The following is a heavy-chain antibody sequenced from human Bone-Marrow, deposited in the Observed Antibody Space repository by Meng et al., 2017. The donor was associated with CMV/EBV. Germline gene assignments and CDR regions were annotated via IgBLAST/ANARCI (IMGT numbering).Heavy chain of an antibody. D-gene: IGHD4-17*01. CDR1: GGSISSGSYY. J-gene: IGHJ3*02. Sequence: QVQLQESGPGLVKPSQTLSLTCTVSGGSISSGSYYWSWIRQPAGKGLEWIGRIYTSGSTNYNPSLKSRVTISVDASKNQFSLKLSSVTAADTAVYYCARGVSSRGLRRCAFDIWGQGTMVTVSS. V-gene: IGHV4-61*02. CDR2: IYTSGST. CDR3: ARGVSSRGLRRCAFDI.